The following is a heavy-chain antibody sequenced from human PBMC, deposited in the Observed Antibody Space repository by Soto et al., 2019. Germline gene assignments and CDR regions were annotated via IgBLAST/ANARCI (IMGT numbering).Heavy chain of an antibody. D-gene: IGHD6-13*01. CDR2: ISSSSSTI. V-gene: IGHV3-48*01. CDR3: ARHPERIAQIGWFDP. CDR1: GFTFSSYS. J-gene: IGHJ5*02. Sequence: GGSLRLSCVISGFTFSSYSMNWVRQAPGKGLEWVSYISSSSSTIYYADSVKGRFTISRDNAKNSLYLQMNSLRAEDTAVYYCARHPERIAQIGWFDPWGQGTLVTVSS.